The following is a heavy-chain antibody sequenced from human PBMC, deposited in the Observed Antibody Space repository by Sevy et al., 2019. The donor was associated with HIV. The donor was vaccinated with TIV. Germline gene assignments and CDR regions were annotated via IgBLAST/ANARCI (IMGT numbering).Heavy chain of an antibody. CDR3: AREVPGSLYGMDV. Sequence: RGSLRLSCAASGFTFSSYDIHWVRQATGKGLEWVSAIRTAGDTYYPDSVKGRFTISRENAKNSLYLQMNSLRAGDTAVYYCAREVPGSLYGMDVWGQGTTVTVSS. CDR1: GFTFSSYD. J-gene: IGHJ6*02. CDR2: IRTAGDT. V-gene: IGHV3-13*01. D-gene: IGHD3-10*01.